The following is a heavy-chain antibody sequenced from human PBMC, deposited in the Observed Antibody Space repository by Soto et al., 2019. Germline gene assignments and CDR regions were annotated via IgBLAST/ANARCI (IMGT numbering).Heavy chain of an antibody. CDR1: GFTFSSYG. J-gene: IGHJ2*01. CDR3: AKDKLSGYCSSTSCFGHWYFDL. V-gene: IGHV3-30*18. CDR2: ISYDGSNK. Sequence: QVQLVESGGGVVQPGRSLRLSCAASGFTFSSYGMHWVRQAPGKGLEWVAVISYDGSNKYYADSVKGRFTISRDNSKNTLYLQMNSLRAEDTAVYYCAKDKLSGYCSSTSCFGHWYFDLWGRGTLVTVSS. D-gene: IGHD2-2*01.